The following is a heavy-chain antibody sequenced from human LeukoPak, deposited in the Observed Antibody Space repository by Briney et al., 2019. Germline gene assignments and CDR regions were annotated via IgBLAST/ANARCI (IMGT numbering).Heavy chain of an antibody. D-gene: IGHD1-7*01. CDR3: AKVRVVFNWNYAYYFDY. Sequence: GGSLRLSCAASGFTFSTHGMHWVRQAPGKGLEWVAFIRYDGINKYYADSVKGRFTISRDNSKNTLYLQMNSLRAEDTAVYYCAKVRVVFNWNYAYYFDYWGQGTLVTVSS. CDR1: GFTFSTHG. V-gene: IGHV3-30*02. J-gene: IGHJ4*02. CDR2: IRYDGINK.